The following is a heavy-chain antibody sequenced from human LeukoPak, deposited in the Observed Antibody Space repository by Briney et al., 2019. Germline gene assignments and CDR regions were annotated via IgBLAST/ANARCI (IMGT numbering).Heavy chain of an antibody. CDR3: TTSPYGSGSYLD. Sequence: GGSLRFSCAASGFTFSNAWMSWVRQAPGKGLEWVGRIKSKTDGGTTDYAAPVKGRFTISRDDSKNTLYLQMNSLKTEDTAVYYCTTSPYGSGSYLDWGQGTLVTVSS. V-gene: IGHV3-15*01. D-gene: IGHD3-10*01. J-gene: IGHJ4*02. CDR1: GFTFSNAW. CDR2: IKSKTDGGTT.